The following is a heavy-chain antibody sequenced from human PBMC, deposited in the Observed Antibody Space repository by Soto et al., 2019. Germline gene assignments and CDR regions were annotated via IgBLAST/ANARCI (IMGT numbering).Heavy chain of an antibody. CDR3: AIRRIAVAGFDY. D-gene: IGHD6-19*01. CDR1: GFTFSTYW. J-gene: IGHJ4*02. Sequence: RLSCAASGFTFSTYWMLWVRQAPGKGLVWVSRINSDGSSTSHADSVKRRFTISRDNAKNTLYLQKNSLRAEDTAVYYCAIRRIAVAGFDYRGQGTLVTISS. V-gene: IGHV3-74*01. CDR2: INSDGSST.